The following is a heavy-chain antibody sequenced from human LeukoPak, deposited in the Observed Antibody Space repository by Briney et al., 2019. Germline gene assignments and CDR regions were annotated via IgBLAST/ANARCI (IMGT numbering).Heavy chain of an antibody. V-gene: IGHV3-21*01. D-gene: IGHD3-3*01. CDR3: ARCYDFWSGYYNGGVDLDY. CDR1: GFSFNTYT. CDR2: ISSSSSYI. J-gene: IGHJ4*02. Sequence: GGSLRLSCAASGFSFNTYTMNWVRQAPGKGLEWVSSISSSSSYIYYADSVKGRFTISRDNAKNSLYLKMNSLRAEDTAVYYCARCYDFWSGYYNGGVDLDYWGQGTLVTVSS.